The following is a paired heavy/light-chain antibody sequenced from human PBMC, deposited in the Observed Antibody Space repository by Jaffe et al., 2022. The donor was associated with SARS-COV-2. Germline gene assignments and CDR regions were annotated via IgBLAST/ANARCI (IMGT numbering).Light chain of an antibody. CDR3: QAWDRHTVV. J-gene: IGLJ2*01. CDR2: YDS. Sequence: SYELTQPPSMSVSPGQTAIITCFGAGLEDYYVSWYQQRSGQPPLLVIYYDSERPSGIPERFSASNSGSTAILTISATQALDEATYYCQAWDRHTVVFGGGTKLAVL. V-gene: IGLV3-1*01. CDR1: GLEDYY.
Heavy chain of an antibody. Sequence: DVQLVQSGSEVKRPGESLRISCKASGYVFSNYWISWVRQTPGGGLEWMGRLNPSDSGTDYSPSFRGRVVISMDKSIDTAYLEWSSLEASDTGVYYCERRASSGLGAHWGQGTQVTVSS. CDR1: GYVFSNYW. CDR2: LNPSDSGT. CDR3: ERRASSGLGAH. J-gene: IGHJ4*02. V-gene: IGHV5-10-1*03. D-gene: IGHD3-22*01.